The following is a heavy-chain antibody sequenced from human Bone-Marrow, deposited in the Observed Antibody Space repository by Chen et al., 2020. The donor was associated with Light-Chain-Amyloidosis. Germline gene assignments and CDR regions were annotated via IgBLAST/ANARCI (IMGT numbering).Heavy chain of an antibody. J-gene: IGHJ4*02. D-gene: IGHD5-18*01. V-gene: IGHV3-30*18. Sequence: QVQLVESGGGVVQPGRSLRLSCAASGFSFSSYGMHWVRQAPGKGLEWVAVISSEGSDKYYADSVKGRFTISRDNSKTTLYLQMNSLRAEDTAVYYCAKDLNTAVVLDVSGLVDYWGQGTLVTVSS. CDR2: ISSEGSDK. CDR3: AKDLNTAVVLDVSGLVDY. CDR1: GFSFSSYG.